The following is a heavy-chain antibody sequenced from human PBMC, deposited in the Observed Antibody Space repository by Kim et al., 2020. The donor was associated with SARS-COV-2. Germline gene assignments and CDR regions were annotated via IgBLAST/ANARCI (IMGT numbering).Heavy chain of an antibody. J-gene: IGHJ6*03. D-gene: IGHD3-3*01. CDR2: IYYSGST. V-gene: IGHV4-30-4*01. Sequence: SETLSLTCTVSGGSISSGDYYWSWIRQPPGKGLEWIGYIYYSGSTYYNPSLKSRVTISLDTSKNQFSLKLSSVTAADTAVYYCAREGRFLEWLLSHSYYYYLDVGGKGTTVTVSS. CDR1: GGSISSGDYY. CDR3: AREGRFLEWLLSHSYYYYLDV.